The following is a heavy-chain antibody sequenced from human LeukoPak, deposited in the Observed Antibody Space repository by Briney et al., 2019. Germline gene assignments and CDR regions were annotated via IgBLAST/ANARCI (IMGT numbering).Heavy chain of an antibody. V-gene: IGHV5-51*01. Sequence: GESLRISCQTSGYSFTSQWNGWVRQMPGEGLEWRGIILPGLSDIRYSPSCRGHVTISADQSMNTIYLQWSSLKASDNAMYYCMRSGGDGYHYVYWGQGTLVTVSS. D-gene: IGHD5-24*01. CDR2: ILPGLSDI. CDR1: GYSFTSQW. J-gene: IGHJ4*02. CDR3: MRSGGDGYHYVY.